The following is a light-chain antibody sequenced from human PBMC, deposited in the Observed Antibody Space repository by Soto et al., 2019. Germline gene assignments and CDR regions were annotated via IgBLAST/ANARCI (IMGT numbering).Light chain of an antibody. V-gene: IGLV3-9*01. CDR3: QVWDSSTVV. CDR2: RDS. CDR1: NIGSKN. J-gene: IGLJ2*01. Sequence: SYELTQPLSVSVALGQTARLTCGGNNIGSKNVHWYQQKPGQAPVLVIYRDSNRPSGIPERFSGSNSGNTATLTISRAQAGDEADYYCQVWDSSTVVFGGGTQLTVL.